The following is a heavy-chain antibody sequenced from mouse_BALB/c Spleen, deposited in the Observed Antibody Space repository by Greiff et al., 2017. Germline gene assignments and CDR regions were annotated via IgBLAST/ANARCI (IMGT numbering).Heavy chain of an antibody. CDR3: ASVYYGNYEGYFDV. CDR2: ISNGGGST. CDR1: GFTFSSYT. D-gene: IGHD2-1*01. V-gene: IGHV5-12-2*01. Sequence: EVMLVESGGGLVQPGGSLKLSCAASGFTFSSYTMSWVRQTPEKRLEWVAYISNGGGSTYYPDTVKGRFTISRDNAKNTLYLQMSSLKSEDTAMYYCASVYYGNYEGYFDVWVAGTTVTVSS. J-gene: IGHJ1*01.